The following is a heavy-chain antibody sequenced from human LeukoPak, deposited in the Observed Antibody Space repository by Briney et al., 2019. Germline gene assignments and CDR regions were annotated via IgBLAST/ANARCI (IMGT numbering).Heavy chain of an antibody. V-gene: IGHV3-43*02. CDR2: ISGDGDST. Sequence: PGGPLRLSCASSGFTFDNYAMHWVSPVPGKGLEWVSLISGDGDSTYYPDSVKGRFTISRDNSKNSLYLQMNSLRTEDTALYYCAKDIGADYYYDSSGYFIWGQGTMVTVSS. D-gene: IGHD3-22*01. J-gene: IGHJ3*02. CDR3: AKDIGADYYYDSSGYFI. CDR1: GFTFDNYA.